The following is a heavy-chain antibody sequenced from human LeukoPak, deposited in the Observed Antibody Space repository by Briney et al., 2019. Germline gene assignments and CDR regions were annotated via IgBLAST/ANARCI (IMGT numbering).Heavy chain of an antibody. V-gene: IGHV4-38-2*02. J-gene: IGHJ5*02. CDR2: IYHSGST. Sequence: SETLSLTCTVSGYSISSGYYWGWIRQPPGKGLEWIGSIYHSGSTNYNPSLKSRVTISVDTSKNQFSLKLSSVTAADTAVYYCARGGYDILTGSINWFDPWGQGTLVTVSS. D-gene: IGHD3-9*01. CDR1: GYSISSGYY. CDR3: ARGGYDILTGSINWFDP.